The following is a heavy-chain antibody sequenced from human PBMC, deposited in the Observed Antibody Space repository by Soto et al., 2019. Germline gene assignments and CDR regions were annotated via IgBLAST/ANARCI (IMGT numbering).Heavy chain of an antibody. CDR1: GGSISSYY. V-gene: IGHV4-59*01. CDR3: ARDGRDSGSYYGSTV. Sequence: PSETLSLTSTVSGGSISSYYWSWVRQPPRKGLEWIGYIYYSGSTNYNPSLKSRVTISVDTSKNQFSLKLSSVTAADTAVYYCARDGRDSGSYYGSTVWGQGTLVTVSS. J-gene: IGHJ4*02. CDR2: IYYSGST. D-gene: IGHD1-26*01.